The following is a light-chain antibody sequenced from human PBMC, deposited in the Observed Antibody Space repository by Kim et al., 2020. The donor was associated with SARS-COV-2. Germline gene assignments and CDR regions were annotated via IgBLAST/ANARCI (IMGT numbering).Light chain of an antibody. V-gene: IGLV2-14*03. CDR3: TSYTNSDTLV. CDR2: DVS. Sequence: QSALTQPASVSGSPGQSITISCTETSSDVGGYDYVSWYQQHPGKVPKLMIYDVSERPSGVSNRFSGSKSGNTASLTISGLQAEDEADYYCTSYTNSDTLVFGGGTQLTVL. CDR1: SSDVGGYDY. J-gene: IGLJ2*01.